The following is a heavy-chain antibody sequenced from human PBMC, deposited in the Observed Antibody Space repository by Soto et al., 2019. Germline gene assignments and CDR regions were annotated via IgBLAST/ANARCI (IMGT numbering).Heavy chain of an antibody. D-gene: IGHD2-8*01. Sequence: QVQLQESGPGLVKPSETLSLTCTVSGGSISGGVHSWSWIRQPPGKGLEWIGHIFDSGSTYYNPSLKSRRTISVDTSKNQFSLRLSSVTAADTAVYYCARECMPLTNDWYFDLWGRGTLVTVSS. CDR2: IFDSGST. V-gene: IGHV4-30-4*01. J-gene: IGHJ2*01. CDR3: ARECMPLTNDWYFDL. CDR1: GGSISGGVHS.